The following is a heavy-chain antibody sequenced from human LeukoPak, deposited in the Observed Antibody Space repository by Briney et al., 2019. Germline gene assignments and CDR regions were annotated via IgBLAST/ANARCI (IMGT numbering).Heavy chain of an antibody. V-gene: IGHV1-18*01. CDR3: ARADYGDSLGYFDY. CDR2: ISAYNGNT. D-gene: IGHD4-17*01. J-gene: IGHJ4*02. Sequence: ASVKVSCKASGYTFTSYGIIWVRQAPGQGLEWMGWISAYNGNTNYAQKLQGRVTMTTDTSTSTAYMELRSLRSDDTAVYYCARADYGDSLGYFDYWGQGTLVTVSS. CDR1: GYTFTSYG.